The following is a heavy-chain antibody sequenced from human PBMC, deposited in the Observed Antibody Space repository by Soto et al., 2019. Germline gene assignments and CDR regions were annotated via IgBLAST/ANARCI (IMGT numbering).Heavy chain of an antibody. CDR1: GGTFGSYA. Sequence: QVQLVQSGAEVQKPGSSVKVSCKASGGTFGSYAISWVRQAPGQGLEWMGGIIPIPGTANYAKKFQGRVTIPADESTSTAYMELSRLRSEDTAVYSCARSQGSSTSLEIYYYYYYGMDVWGQGTTVTVSS. V-gene: IGHV1-69*01. D-gene: IGHD2-2*01. CDR2: IIPIPGTA. J-gene: IGHJ6*02. CDR3: ARSQGSSTSLEIYYYYYYGMDV.